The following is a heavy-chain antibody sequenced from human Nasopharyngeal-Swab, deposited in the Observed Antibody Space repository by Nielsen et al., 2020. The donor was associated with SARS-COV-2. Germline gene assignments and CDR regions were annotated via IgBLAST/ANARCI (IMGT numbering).Heavy chain of an antibody. Sequence: GESLKISCAASGFTFSTYWMHWVRQPPGKGLVWVSRINADGSRTFYADSVEGRFTISRDDAKNTLYLQMNSLRCEDTAVYFCTRGTLAGPGIDYWGQGALVTVSS. V-gene: IGHV3-74*01. CDR3: TRGTLAGPGIDY. CDR1: GFTFSTYW. CDR2: INADGSRT. J-gene: IGHJ4*02.